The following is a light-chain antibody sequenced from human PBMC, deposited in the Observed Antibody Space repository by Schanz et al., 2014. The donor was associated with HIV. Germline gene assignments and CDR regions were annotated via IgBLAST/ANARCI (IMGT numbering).Light chain of an antibody. CDR1: QSISSF. J-gene: IGKJ5*01. V-gene: IGKV1-33*01. CDR2: AAS. CDR3: QQYDNFPPSIT. Sequence: DIQMTQSPSSLSASIGDRVTITCRASQSISSFLNWCQQKPGKAPKLLIYAASSLQSGVPSRFSGSGSGTDFTFTISSLQPEDIATYYCQQYDNFPPSITFGQGTRLEIK.